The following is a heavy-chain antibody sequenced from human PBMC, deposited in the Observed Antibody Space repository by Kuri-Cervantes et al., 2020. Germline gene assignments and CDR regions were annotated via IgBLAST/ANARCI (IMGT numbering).Heavy chain of an antibody. CDR2: ITDSGVTT. CDR1: GFTFNIFS. Sequence: GGSLRLSCAASGFTFNIFSMAWVRQAPGKGLVWVSSITDSGVTTYYADSVRGRFTISRDNSKNTLYLQMNSLRAEDTALYYCAKDGSGSYYNVEGYYYMDVWGKGTTVTVSS. CDR3: AKDGSGSYYNVEGYYYMDV. D-gene: IGHD3-10*01. V-gene: IGHV3-23*01. J-gene: IGHJ6*03.